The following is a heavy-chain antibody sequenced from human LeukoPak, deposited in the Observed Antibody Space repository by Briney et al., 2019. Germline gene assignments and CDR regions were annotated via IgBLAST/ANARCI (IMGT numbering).Heavy chain of an antibody. CDR1: GYTFTSYG. CDR3: ARDAPTWELLRSVWFDP. D-gene: IGHD1-26*01. J-gene: IGHJ5*02. CDR2: ISAYNGNT. V-gene: IGHV1-18*01. Sequence: ASVKVSCTASGYTFTSYGISWVRQAPGQGLEWVGFISAYNGNTNYAQKLQGRVTMTTDTSTSTAYMELRSLRSDDTAVYYCARDAPTWELLRSVWFDPWGQGTLVTVSS.